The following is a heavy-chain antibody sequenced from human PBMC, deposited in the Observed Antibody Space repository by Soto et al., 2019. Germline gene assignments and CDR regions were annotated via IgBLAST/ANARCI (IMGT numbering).Heavy chain of an antibody. CDR3: ARGHMGWFDP. V-gene: IGHV4-59*02. Sequence: SETLSLTCTVSCGSVSSYFWSWIRQPPGKGLEWIGYIYYSGETNSNPSLKSRVTMSVDTSKNQFSLRLNSVTAADSAVYYCARGHMGWFDPWGLGTLVTVSS. J-gene: IGHJ5*02. CDR1: CGSVSSYF. CDR2: IYYSGET. D-gene: IGHD3-16*01.